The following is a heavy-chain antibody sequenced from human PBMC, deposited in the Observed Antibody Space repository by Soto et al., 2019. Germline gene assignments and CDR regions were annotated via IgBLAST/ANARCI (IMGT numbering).Heavy chain of an antibody. Sequence: EVQLLESGGGLVQPGGSLRLSCAASGFTFATYSMTWVRQAPGRGLEWASSISGHDGSTHYAGSVKGRFTISRDTSKNMLYLQMNSLRADDTALYYCAKDHPGQGVNDYNALKTYWGQGTLVTVSS. J-gene: IGHJ4*02. V-gene: IGHV3-23*01. D-gene: IGHD5-12*01. CDR3: AKDHPGQGVNDYNALKTY. CDR2: ISGHDGST. CDR1: GFTFATYS.